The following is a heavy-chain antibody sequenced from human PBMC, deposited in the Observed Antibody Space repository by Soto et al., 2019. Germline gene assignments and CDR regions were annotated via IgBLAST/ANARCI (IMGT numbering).Heavy chain of an antibody. J-gene: IGHJ6*02. CDR2: INHSGST. Sequence: SETLSLTCAVYGGSFSGYYWSWIRQPPGKGLEWIGEINHSGSTNYNPSLKSRVTISVDTSKNQFSLKLSSVTAADTAVYYCARAVGSSSSGRSYYYGMDVWGQGTTVTVSS. CDR1: GGSFSGYY. V-gene: IGHV4-34*01. D-gene: IGHD6-6*01. CDR3: ARAVGSSSSGRSYYYGMDV.